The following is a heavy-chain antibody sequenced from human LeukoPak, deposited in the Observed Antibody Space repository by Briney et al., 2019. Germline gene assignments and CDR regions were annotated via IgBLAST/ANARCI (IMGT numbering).Heavy chain of an antibody. D-gene: IGHD6-13*01. Sequence: SETLSLTCTVSGGSISSTSYYWGWIRQPPGKGLEWIGSIYYSGSTYYNPSLKSRVTISVDTSKNQFPLKLSSVTAADTAVYYCARVKYSSSWSSFDYWGQGTLVSVSS. CDR3: ARVKYSSSWSSFDY. V-gene: IGHV4-39*01. CDR2: IYYSGST. CDR1: GGSISSTSYY. J-gene: IGHJ4*02.